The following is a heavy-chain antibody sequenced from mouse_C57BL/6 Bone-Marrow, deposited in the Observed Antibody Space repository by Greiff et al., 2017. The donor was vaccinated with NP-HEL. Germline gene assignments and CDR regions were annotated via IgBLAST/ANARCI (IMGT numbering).Heavy chain of an antibody. D-gene: IGHD6-1*01. V-gene: IGHV5-16*01. J-gene: IGHJ3*01. CDR2: INYDGSST. Sequence: EVKLVESEGGLVQPGSSMKLSCTASGFTFSDYYLAWVRQVPEKGLEWVANINYDGSSTYYLDSLKSRFIISRDNAKNILYLQMSSLKSEDTATYYCARGHGEFAYWGQGTLVTVSA. CDR3: ARGHGEFAY. CDR1: GFTFSDYY.